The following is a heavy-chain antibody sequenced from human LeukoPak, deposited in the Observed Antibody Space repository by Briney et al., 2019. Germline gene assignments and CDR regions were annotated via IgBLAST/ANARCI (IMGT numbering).Heavy chain of an antibody. V-gene: IGHV3-72*01. J-gene: IGHJ4*02. CDR2: TSNKPHSYTT. CDR1: GFTFSNYY. Sequence: GGSLRLSYTTSGFTFSNYYMDWVRQAPGKGLEWVGCTSNKPHSYTTEYAASVKGRFTVSRDESNNSLYLQMNSLKTEDTAVYFCARGADCRGGRCPAGFDYWGQGTLVTVSS. D-gene: IGHD2-15*01. CDR3: ARGADCRGGRCPAGFDY.